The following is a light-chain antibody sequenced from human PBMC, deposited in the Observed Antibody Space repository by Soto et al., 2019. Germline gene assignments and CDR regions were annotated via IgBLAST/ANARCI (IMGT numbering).Light chain of an antibody. V-gene: IGKV4-1*01. J-gene: IGKJ5*01. CDR2: WAS. CDR1: QSVLSSANNKNF. Sequence: DFVLTPSPDSLAVSLGDRATINCKSSQSVLSSANNKNFLAWFQQKPGQPPKLLISWASTRESGVPDRFSGSGSGTDFTLTISTLQAEDVAVYYCQQYHSDPITFGQGTRLEI. CDR3: QQYHSDPIT.